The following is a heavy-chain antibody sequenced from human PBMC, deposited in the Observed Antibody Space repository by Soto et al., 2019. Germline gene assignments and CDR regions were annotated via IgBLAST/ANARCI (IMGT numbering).Heavy chain of an antibody. J-gene: IGHJ5*02. CDR1: GGNFSGYY. CDR3: ARRSADTAMVTFWFDL. Sequence: PSETLSLTCAVDGGNFSGYYWSWIRQPPGKGLEWIGEINHSGSTNYNPSLKSRVTISVDTSKNQFSLKLSSVTAADTAVYYCARRSADTAMVTFWFDLWGQGTLVTVSS. V-gene: IGHV4-34*01. D-gene: IGHD5-18*01. CDR2: INHSGST.